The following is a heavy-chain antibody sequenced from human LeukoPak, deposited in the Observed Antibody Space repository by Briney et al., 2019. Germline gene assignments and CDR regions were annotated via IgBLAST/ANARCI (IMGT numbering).Heavy chain of an antibody. CDR3: ARVAPGPRSSSPI. V-gene: IGHV4-61*02. J-gene: IGHJ4*02. CDR1: GGSISSGSYY. Sequence: SETLSLTCTVSGGSISSGSYYWSWIRQPAGKGLEWIGRIYTSGSTNYNPSLKSRVTISVDTSKNQFSLKLSSVTAADTAVYYCARVAPGPRSSSPIWGQGTLVTVSS. CDR2: IYTSGST. D-gene: IGHD6-13*01.